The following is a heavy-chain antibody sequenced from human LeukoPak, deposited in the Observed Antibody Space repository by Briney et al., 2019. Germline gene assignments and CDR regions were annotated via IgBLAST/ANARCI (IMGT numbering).Heavy chain of an antibody. CDR2: INHSGST. J-gene: IGHJ5*02. Sequence: SATLSLTCAVYGGSFSGYYWSWIRPPPGKGLEWIGEINHSGSTNYNPSLKSRVTISVDTSKNQFSLKLSSVTAADTAVYYCARGRSGSGTYRKYYWFDPWGQGTLVTVSS. D-gene: IGHD1-26*01. V-gene: IGHV4-34*01. CDR1: GGSFSGYY. CDR3: ARGRSGSGTYRKYYWFDP.